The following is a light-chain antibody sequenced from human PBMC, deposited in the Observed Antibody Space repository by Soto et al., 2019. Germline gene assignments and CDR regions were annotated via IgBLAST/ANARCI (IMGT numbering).Light chain of an antibody. CDR1: TRAVTSTYY. CDR3: QLYYGATRV. J-gene: IGLJ3*02. CDR2: STS. Sequence: QAVVTQEPSLTVSPGGTVTLTCASSTRAVTSTYYPNWFQQKPGQAPRSLIFSTSIRYSWTPARFSGYLLGGKAALTLSDVQPEDEADYYCQLYYGATRVFGGGTKVTVL. V-gene: IGLV7-43*01.